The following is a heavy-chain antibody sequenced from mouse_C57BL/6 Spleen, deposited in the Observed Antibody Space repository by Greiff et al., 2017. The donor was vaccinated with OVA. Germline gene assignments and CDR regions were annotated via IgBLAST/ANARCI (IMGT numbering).Heavy chain of an antibody. D-gene: IGHD4-1*01. Sequence: QVQLQQPGAELVKPGASVKLSCKASGYTFTSYWMQWVKQRPGQGLEWIGEIDPSDSYTNYNQKFKGKATLTVDTSSSTAYMQLSSLTSEDSAVYYCARRWDVAYWGQGTLVTVSA. CDR1: GYTFTSYW. V-gene: IGHV1-50*01. J-gene: IGHJ3*01. CDR2: IDPSDSYT. CDR3: ARRWDVAY.